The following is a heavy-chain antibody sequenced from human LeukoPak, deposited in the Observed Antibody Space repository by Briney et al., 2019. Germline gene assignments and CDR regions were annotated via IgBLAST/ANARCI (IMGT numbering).Heavy chain of an antibody. CDR3: ARGQPPPPFSSIAARSGFDP. CDR2: INPSGGST. D-gene: IGHD6-6*01. V-gene: IGHV1-46*01. CDR1: GYTFTSYY. J-gene: IGHJ5*02. Sequence: ASVKVSCKASGYTFTSYYMHWVRQAPGQGLEWMGIINPSGGSTSYAQKFQGRVTMTRDTSTSTVYMELSSLRSEDTAVYYCARGQPPPPFSSIAARSGFDPWGQGTLVTVSS.